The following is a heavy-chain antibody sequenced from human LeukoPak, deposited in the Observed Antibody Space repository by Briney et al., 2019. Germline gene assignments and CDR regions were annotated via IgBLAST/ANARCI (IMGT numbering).Heavy chain of an antibody. D-gene: IGHD5-24*01. J-gene: IGHJ4*02. V-gene: IGHV5-51*01. CDR1: GYRFSSYW. CDR3: ARDGYNGRDYFDY. Sequence: GESLKISCKGSGYRFSSYWIGWVRQMPGKGLEWLGIIYPGDSDTRYSPSFQGQVTLSVDNSISTAFLQWSSLKASDTAMYYCARDGYNGRDYFDYWGQGTVVTVAS. CDR2: IYPGDSDT.